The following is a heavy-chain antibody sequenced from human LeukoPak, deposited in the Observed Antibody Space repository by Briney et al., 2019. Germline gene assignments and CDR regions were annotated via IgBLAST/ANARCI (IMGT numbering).Heavy chain of an antibody. CDR3: ARVSPLDSSGYNNEGDY. V-gene: IGHV1-18*04. D-gene: IGHD3-22*01. CDR2: ISAYNGNT. CDR1: GYTFTSYY. Sequence: ASVKVACKASGYTFTSYYMHWVRQAPGQGLEWMGWISAYNGNTNYAQKLQGRVTMTTDTSTSTAYMELRSLRSDDTAVYYCARVSPLDSSGYNNEGDYWGQGTLVTVSS. J-gene: IGHJ4*02.